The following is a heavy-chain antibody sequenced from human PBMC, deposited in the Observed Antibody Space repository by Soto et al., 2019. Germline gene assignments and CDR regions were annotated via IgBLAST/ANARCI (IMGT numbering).Heavy chain of an antibody. J-gene: IGHJ4*02. CDR2: ISPHNGNT. Sequence: HVQLVQSAGELKKPGASVKVSCNTSGYTFNTYFITWVRQAPGQGLEWMGWISPHNGNTNYAEKFQGRVTMTADTITKTAYMELRNLRIDDTAVYYCARDTGNSFDYWGQGTPVTVSS. V-gene: IGHV1-18*01. CDR1: GYTFNTYF. CDR3: ARDTGNSFDY.